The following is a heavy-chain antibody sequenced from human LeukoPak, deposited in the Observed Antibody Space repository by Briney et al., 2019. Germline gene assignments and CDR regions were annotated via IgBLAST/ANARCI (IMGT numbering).Heavy chain of an antibody. J-gene: IGHJ3*02. D-gene: IGHD3-10*01. V-gene: IGHV3-48*03. Sequence: PGGSLRLSCAASGFTFSSYEMNWVRQAPGKGLEWVSYIRSSGSTTYYADSVKGRFTISRDNAKNSLYLQMNSLRAEDTAVYYYARERGAYRDAFDIWGQGTMVTVSS. CDR2: IRSSGSTT. CDR1: GFTFSSYE. CDR3: ARERGAYRDAFDI.